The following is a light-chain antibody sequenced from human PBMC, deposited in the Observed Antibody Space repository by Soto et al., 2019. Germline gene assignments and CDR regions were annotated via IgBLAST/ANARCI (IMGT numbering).Light chain of an antibody. CDR1: SSNIRDNY. Sequence: QSVLTQPPSVSAAPGQTVTISCSGSSSNIRDNYVSRYQQLPGTAPKLLIYDNNKRPSGIPDRFSGSKSGTAATLAITGLQAGDEADYYCETWDTRSRGEVVFGGGTELAVL. CDR2: DNN. V-gene: IGLV1-51*01. J-gene: IGLJ2*01. CDR3: ETWDTRSRGEVV.